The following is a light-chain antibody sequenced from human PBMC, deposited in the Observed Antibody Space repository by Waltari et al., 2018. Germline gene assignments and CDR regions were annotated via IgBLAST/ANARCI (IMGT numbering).Light chain of an antibody. Sequence: QAVLTQPSSLSASPGASARLTCTLRSGTNVGNHRIYWYQQKSGRPPQYLLRYKSDSNKQQAAGVPSRFSGSKDASGNAGILLISGLQSEDEADYYCMIWQSSASVFGGGTKLTVL. J-gene: IGLJ2*01. CDR2: YKSDSNK. CDR1: SGTNVGNHR. V-gene: IGLV5-45*03. CDR3: MIWQSSASV.